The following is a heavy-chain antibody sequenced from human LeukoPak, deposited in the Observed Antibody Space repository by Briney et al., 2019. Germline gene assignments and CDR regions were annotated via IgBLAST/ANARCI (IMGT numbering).Heavy chain of an antibody. D-gene: IGHD4-23*01. Sequence: GASVKVSCKASGYSFTTYYMHWMRQAPGQGLEWMGTMNPRGGSANYAQKFKGRAAMIRAPSTGPVYMELSSLRFEDTAVYYCARVDDYGGNSVGYWGQGTLVTVSS. CDR1: GYSFTTYY. CDR3: ARVDDYGGNSVGY. V-gene: IGHV1-46*01. CDR2: MNPRGGSA. J-gene: IGHJ4*02.